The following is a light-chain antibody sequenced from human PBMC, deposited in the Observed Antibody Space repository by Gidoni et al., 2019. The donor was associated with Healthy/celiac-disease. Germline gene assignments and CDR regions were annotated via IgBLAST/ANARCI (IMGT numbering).Light chain of an antibody. CDR3: KQYYSTPLT. V-gene: IGKV4-1*01. CDR1: QSVLYSSNNKNY. J-gene: IGKJ1*01. Sequence: DIVMTPSPDSLAVSLGERATINCKSSQSVLYSSNNKNYLAWYQQKPGQPPKLLIYWASTRESGVPDRVSGSGSGTDFTLTISSLQAEDVAVYYCKQYYSTPLTFGQGTKVEIK. CDR2: WAS.